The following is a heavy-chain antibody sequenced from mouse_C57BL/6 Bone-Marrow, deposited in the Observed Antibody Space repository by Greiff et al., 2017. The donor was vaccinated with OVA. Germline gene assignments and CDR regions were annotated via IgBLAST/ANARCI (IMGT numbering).Heavy chain of an antibody. J-gene: IGHJ4*01. CDR3: ARSYYDCAMDY. Sequence: VQLQQPGAELVKPGASVKLSCKASGYTFTSYWMHWVKQRPGQGLEWIGMIHPNSGSTNYNEKFKSKATLTVDKSSSTAYMQLSSLTSEDSAVYYCARSYYDCAMDYWGQGTSVTVSS. CDR1: GYTFTSYW. D-gene: IGHD2-4*01. V-gene: IGHV1-64*01. CDR2: IHPNSGST.